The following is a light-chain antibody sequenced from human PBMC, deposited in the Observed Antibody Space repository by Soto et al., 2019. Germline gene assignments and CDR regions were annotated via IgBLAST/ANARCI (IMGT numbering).Light chain of an antibody. CDR1: QSVSNNY. CDR2: GGS. CDR3: QQYGSSGT. J-gene: IGKJ1*01. V-gene: IGKV3-20*01. Sequence: IVLTHSPGTLSLSPGEIATLSFRASQSVSNNYLAWYQQKPGQAPRLLIYGGSNRATGIPDRFSGSGSGTDFTLTISRLEPEDFAVYYCQQYGSSGTFGQGTKVDIK.